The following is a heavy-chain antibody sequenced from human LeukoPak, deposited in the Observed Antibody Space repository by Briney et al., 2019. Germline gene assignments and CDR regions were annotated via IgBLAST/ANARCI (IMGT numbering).Heavy chain of an antibody. Sequence: PSETLSLTCTVSGGSISSYYWSWVRQPPGKGLEWIGYIYYSGSTNYNPSLKSRVTISVDTSKNQFSLKLSSVTAADTAVYYCASAPYDFWSGYKKGWFDPWGQGTLVTVSS. CDR3: ASAPYDFWSGYKKGWFDP. J-gene: IGHJ5*02. V-gene: IGHV4-59*01. CDR2: IYYSGST. CDR1: GGSISSYY. D-gene: IGHD3-3*01.